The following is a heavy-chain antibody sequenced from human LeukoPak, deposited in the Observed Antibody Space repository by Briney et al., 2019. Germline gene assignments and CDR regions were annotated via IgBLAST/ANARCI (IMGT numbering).Heavy chain of an antibody. CDR2: ISGNGGSR. CDR3: AKDPSREISYYYYYGMGV. CDR1: GFTFDDYA. J-gene: IGHJ6*02. Sequence: QPGGSLRLSCAASGFTFDDYAMHWVRHAPGRGLEWVSFISGNGGSRYYADSVKGRFTISRDNSKNSLYLQMTSLGTEDTALYYCAKDPSREISYYYYYGMGVWGQGTTVTVSS. V-gene: IGHV3-43*02.